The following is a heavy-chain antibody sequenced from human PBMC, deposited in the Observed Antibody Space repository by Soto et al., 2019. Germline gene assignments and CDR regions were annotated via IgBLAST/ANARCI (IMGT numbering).Heavy chain of an antibody. Sequence: GGSLRLSCAASGFTFSSYSMNWVRQAPGKGLEWVSSISSSSSYIYYADSVKGRFTISRDNAKNSLYLQMNSLRAEDTAVCYCASVVMTTDFDYWGQGTLVTVSS. CDR2: ISSSSSYI. D-gene: IGHD4-4*01. CDR1: GFTFSSYS. V-gene: IGHV3-21*01. CDR3: ASVVMTTDFDY. J-gene: IGHJ4*02.